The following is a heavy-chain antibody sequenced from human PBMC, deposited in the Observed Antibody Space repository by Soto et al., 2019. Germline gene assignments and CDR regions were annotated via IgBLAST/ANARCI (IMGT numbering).Heavy chain of an antibody. V-gene: IGHV1-3*01. Sequence: GASVKVSCKASGYTFTSYAMHWVRQAPGQRLEWMGWINAGNGNTKYSQKFQGRVTITRDTSASTAYMELSSLRSEDTAVYYCAKPPASYDYVWGSYRYPFDPWGQGTLVTVSS. CDR2: INAGNGNT. CDR1: GYTFTSYA. J-gene: IGHJ5*02. CDR3: AKPPASYDYVWGSYRYPFDP. D-gene: IGHD3-16*02.